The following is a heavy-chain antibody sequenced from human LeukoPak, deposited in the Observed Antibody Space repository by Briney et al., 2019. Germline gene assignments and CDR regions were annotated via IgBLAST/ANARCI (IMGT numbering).Heavy chain of an antibody. CDR1: GFTFSSYS. V-gene: IGHV3-21*01. Sequence: GGSLRLSCAASGFTFSSYSMNWVRQAPGKGLEWVSSISSSSSYIYYADSVKGRFTISRDNAKNSLYLQMNSLRAEDTAVYYCARDRENRYCSSTSCYCDYWGQGTLVTVSS. D-gene: IGHD2-2*01. CDR2: ISSSSSYI. J-gene: IGHJ4*02. CDR3: ARDRENRYCSSTSCYCDY.